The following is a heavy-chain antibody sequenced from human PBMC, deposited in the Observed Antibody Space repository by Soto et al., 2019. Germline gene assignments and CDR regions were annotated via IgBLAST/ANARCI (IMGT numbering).Heavy chain of an antibody. CDR1: GYTFSDYD. CDR3: ARGRFRRTWYDP. V-gene: IGHV1-8*01. Sequence: QVQLVQSGAEVKKPGDSVKVSRKASGYTFSDYDINWVRQAAGQGLEWMGWMNPYSGNTGYAQKFQGRVTMTTDTSITTAYLELSSLTFEDTAIYYCARGRFRRTWYDPWGQGTLVTVSS. J-gene: IGHJ5*02. CDR2: MNPYSGNT. D-gene: IGHD3-16*01.